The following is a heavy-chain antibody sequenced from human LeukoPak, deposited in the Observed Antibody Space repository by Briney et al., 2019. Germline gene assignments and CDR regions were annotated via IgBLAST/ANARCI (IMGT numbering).Heavy chain of an antibody. D-gene: IGHD3-16*01. J-gene: IGHJ5*02. CDR3: ARGRSMITP. V-gene: IGHV4-34*01. CDR2: INHSGST. CDR1: SGSFSGYY. Sequence: PSETLSLTCAVYSGSFSGYYWSWIRQPPGKGLEWIGEINHSGSTNYNPSLKSRVTISVDTSKNQFSLKLSSVTAADTAVYYCARGRSMITPWGQGTLVTVSS.